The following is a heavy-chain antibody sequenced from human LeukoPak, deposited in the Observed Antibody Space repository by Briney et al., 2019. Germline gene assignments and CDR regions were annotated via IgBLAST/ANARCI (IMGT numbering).Heavy chain of an antibody. D-gene: IGHD1-20*01. Sequence: PGGSLRLSCAASGFTFSNAWMSWVRQAPGKGLEWVGRIKSKTGGGTTDYAAPVKGRFTISRDDSKNTLYLQMNSLKTEDTAVYYCTTYIWNDEQDYWGQGTLVTVSS. CDR3: TTYIWNDEQDY. J-gene: IGHJ4*02. V-gene: IGHV3-15*01. CDR2: IKSKTGGGTT. CDR1: GFTFSNAW.